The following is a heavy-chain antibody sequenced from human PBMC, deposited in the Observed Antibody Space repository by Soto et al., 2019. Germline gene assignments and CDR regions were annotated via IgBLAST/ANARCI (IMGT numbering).Heavy chain of an antibody. J-gene: IGHJ6*03. CDR1: GFSVSSHY. D-gene: IGHD2-15*01. CDR2: IQSGGST. Sequence: PGGSLRLSCAASGFSVSSHYMNWVRQAPGKGLEWVSLIQSGGSTFYADSVKGRFTISRDNSKNTLFLQMNSLRVEDTAMYYCSRDDVYCSGGSCYGVPMDVRGRGTTVTVSS. V-gene: IGHV3-66*01. CDR3: SRDDVYCSGGSCYGVPMDV.